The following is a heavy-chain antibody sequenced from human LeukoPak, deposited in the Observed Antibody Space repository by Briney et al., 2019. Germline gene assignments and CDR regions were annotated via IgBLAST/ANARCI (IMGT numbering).Heavy chain of an antibody. CDR2: INHSGST. CDR1: GGPFSGYY. V-gene: IGHV4-34*01. CDR3: SRRITYRSGWSPYYYYIDV. Sequence: PSETLSLTCAVYGGPFSGYYWSWLRQPPGQGPQWLGEINHSGSTNYNPSLTSRVPISVDTCKNQFFLTLSSVTANAPAVYYLSRRITYRSGWSPYYYYIDVWGKGPTVTVPS. J-gene: IGHJ6*03. D-gene: IGHD6-19*01.